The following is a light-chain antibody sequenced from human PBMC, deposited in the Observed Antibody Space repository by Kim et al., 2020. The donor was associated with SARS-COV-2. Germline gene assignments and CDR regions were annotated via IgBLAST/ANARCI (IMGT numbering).Light chain of an antibody. CDR3: SSYTSSSTLGV. V-gene: IGLV2-14*03. J-gene: IGLJ3*02. Sequence: QSITISCTGTSSDVGGYDYVSWYQQHPGKAPKLMIYDVTDRPSGISNRFSGSKSGNTASLTISGLQAEDEADYYCSSYTSSSTLGVFGEGTKLTVL. CDR1: SSDVGGYDY. CDR2: DVT.